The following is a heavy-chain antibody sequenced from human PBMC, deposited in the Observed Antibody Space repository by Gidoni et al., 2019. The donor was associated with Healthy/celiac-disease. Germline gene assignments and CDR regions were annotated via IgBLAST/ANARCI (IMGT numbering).Heavy chain of an antibody. CDR2: INHSGST. V-gene: IGHV4-34*01. Sequence: QVQLQQWGAGLLKPSETLSLTCAVYGGSFSGYYWSWIRQPPGKGLEWIGEINHSGSTNYNPSLKSRVTISVDTSKNQFPLKLSSVTAADTALYYGARGRGGGGGYWGQGTLVTVSS. CDR3: ARGRGGGGGY. D-gene: IGHD2-15*01. CDR1: GGSFSGYY. J-gene: IGHJ4*02.